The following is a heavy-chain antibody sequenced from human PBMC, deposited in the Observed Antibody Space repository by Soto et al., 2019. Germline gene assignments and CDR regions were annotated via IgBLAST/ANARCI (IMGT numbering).Heavy chain of an antibody. V-gene: IGHV3-30-3*01. CDR2: ISYDGSNK. CDR1: GFTFSSYA. J-gene: IGHJ4*02. CDR3: ARDSWAEGVPTLDD. D-gene: IGHD2-15*01. Sequence: QVQLVESGGGVVQPGRSLRLSCAASGFTFSSYAMHWVSEAPGKGLGWGAVISYDGSNKYYADSVKGRFTISRDNSKNTLYLQMNSIRAEDTAVYYCARDSWAEGVPTLDDFGQVALVTVST.